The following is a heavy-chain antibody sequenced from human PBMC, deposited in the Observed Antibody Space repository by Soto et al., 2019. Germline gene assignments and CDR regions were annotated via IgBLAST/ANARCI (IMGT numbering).Heavy chain of an antibody. J-gene: IGHJ3*01. Sequence: ASVKVSCKASGYTFTSYYMHWVRQAPGQGLEWMGIINPNSGGTNYAQKFQGRIIMTRDTSISTAYMELSRLRSDDTAVYYCARDSYYDILTGYSRNAFDVWGQGTVVTVSS. CDR1: GYTFTSYY. CDR3: ARDSYYDILTGYSRNAFDV. D-gene: IGHD3-9*01. V-gene: IGHV1-2*02. CDR2: INPNSGGT.